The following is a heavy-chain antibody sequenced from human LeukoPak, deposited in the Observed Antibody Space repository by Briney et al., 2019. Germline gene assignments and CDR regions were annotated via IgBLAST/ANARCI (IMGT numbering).Heavy chain of an antibody. J-gene: IGHJ6*02. D-gene: IGHD2-15*01. V-gene: IGHV1-2*02. CDR2: INPNRGGT. Sequence: EASVTVSFKASGYTFTGYYMHWVRQAPGQGLEWMGWINPNRGGTNYAQKFQGRVTMTRDTSISTAYMELSRLRSDDTAVYDCARGSLVVAASPPYYYYGMVVWGQGTTVTVSS. CDR3: ARGSLVVAASPPYYYYGMVV. CDR1: GYTFTGYY.